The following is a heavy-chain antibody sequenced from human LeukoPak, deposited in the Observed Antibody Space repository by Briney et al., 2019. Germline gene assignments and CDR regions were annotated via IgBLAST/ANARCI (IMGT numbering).Heavy chain of an antibody. CDR3: ARHGRDGDYVAY. D-gene: IGHD4-17*01. CDR1: GGAISSSSYY. Sequence: KTSETLSLTCTVSGGAISSSSYYWGWIRQPPGKGLEWIGSIYYSGGTYYNPSLKSRVTISVDTSKNQFSLKLSSVTAADTAVYYCARHGRDGDYVAYWGQGTLVTVSS. V-gene: IGHV4-39*01. CDR2: IYYSGGT. J-gene: IGHJ4*02.